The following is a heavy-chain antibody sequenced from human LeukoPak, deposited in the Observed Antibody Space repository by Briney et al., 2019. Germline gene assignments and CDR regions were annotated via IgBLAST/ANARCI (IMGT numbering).Heavy chain of an antibody. Sequence: GGSLRLSCAASGXTFSSYWMHWVRQAPGKGLLWISRINTDGSGTTYADSVKGRFTVSRDNARESVYLQMHSLRAEDTAVYYCARVSAYRYGSGSYYYFDNWGQGTLVAVSS. V-gene: IGHV3-74*01. D-gene: IGHD3-10*01. CDR2: INTDGSGT. J-gene: IGHJ4*02. CDR3: ARVSAYRYGSGSYYYFDN. CDR1: GXTFSSYW.